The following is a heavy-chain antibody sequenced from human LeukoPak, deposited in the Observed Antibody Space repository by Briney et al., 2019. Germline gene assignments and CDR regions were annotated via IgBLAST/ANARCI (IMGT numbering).Heavy chain of an antibody. Sequence: GGSLRLSCAASGFTFSTYAMYWVRQAPGKGLEWVTVIWYDGSNKYYADSVKGRFTISRDNSKNTLYLQMNSLRAEDTAVYYCAKDAMKGFDYWGQGTLVTVSS. J-gene: IGHJ4*02. CDR3: AKDAMKGFDY. CDR2: IWYDGSNK. CDR1: GFTFSTYA. V-gene: IGHV3-30*02.